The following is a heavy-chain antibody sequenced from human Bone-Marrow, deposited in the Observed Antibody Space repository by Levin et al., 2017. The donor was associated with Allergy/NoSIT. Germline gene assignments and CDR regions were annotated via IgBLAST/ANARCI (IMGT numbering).Heavy chain of an antibody. CDR1: GGSVSSYS. CDR3: ARKGMWSSNNWFDR. J-gene: IGHJ5*02. D-gene: IGHD2-21*01. Sequence: PSETLSLTCSVSGGSVSSYSWSWIRQPPGKGLEWIAYIYNSGSTNHIPSLKSRVSISVDTSKNQLSLNLSSVTAADTAVYYCARKGMWSSNNWFDRWGQGTLVTVSS. CDR2: IYNSGST. V-gene: IGHV4-59*02.